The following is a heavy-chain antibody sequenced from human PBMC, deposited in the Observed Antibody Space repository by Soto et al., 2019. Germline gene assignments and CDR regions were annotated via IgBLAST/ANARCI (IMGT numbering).Heavy chain of an antibody. Sequence: QVQLVQSGAEVKKPGSSVKVSCKASGGTFSSYAISWVRQAPGQGLEWMGGIIPIFGTVNYAQKFQGRVTITADESTSTAYMELSSLRSEDTAVYYCARDWGLSSAMVHYGMDVWGQGTTVTVSS. D-gene: IGHD5-18*01. J-gene: IGHJ6*02. CDR3: ARDWGLSSAMVHYGMDV. CDR2: IIPIFGTV. V-gene: IGHV1-69*01. CDR1: GGTFSSYA.